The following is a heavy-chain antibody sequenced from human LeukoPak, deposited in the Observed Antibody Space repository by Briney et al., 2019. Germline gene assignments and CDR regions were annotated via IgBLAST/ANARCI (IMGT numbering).Heavy chain of an antibody. D-gene: IGHD3-22*01. CDR3: ARRSYYDSGGYYYDF. V-gene: IGHV5-51*01. CDR1: GDTFSTFW. CDR2: IYPGDSET. J-gene: IGHJ4*02. Sequence: GESLKISCKGSGDTFSTFWIGWVRQMPGKGLEWMGIIYPGDSETRYSPSFQGQVTISADKSIATAYLQWSSLKASDTAMYYCARRSYYDSGGYYYDFWGQGTLVTVSS.